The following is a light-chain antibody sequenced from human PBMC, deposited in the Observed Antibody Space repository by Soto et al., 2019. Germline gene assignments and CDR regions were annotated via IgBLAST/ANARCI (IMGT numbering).Light chain of an antibody. J-gene: IGKJ5*01. CDR1: QSFNSIY. V-gene: IGKV3-20*01. Sequence: EIVLTQSPGTLSLSPGERATLSCRASQSFNSIYLAWYQQKPGQAPRLLIYGASSRATGIPDRFSGSGSGTDFTLTISRLEPEDFAVYYCHQYDSWTFGQGTRLEI. CDR2: GAS. CDR3: HQYDSWT.